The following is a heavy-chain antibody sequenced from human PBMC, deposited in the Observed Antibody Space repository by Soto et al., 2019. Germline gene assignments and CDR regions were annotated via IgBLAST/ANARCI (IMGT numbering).Heavy chain of an antibody. V-gene: IGHV4-39*01. J-gene: IGHJ6*02. CDR2: VYYGGST. CDR1: GGSIISSSYY. Sequence: SETLSLTCTFSGGSIISSSYYWGWIRQPPGKGLEWIGNVYYGGSTYYNPSLKSRVTISVETSKSQFSLKLSSVTAADTAVYYCAGGDYYHSSGYYFYYYTMDVWGQGTKVTVS. CDR3: AGGDYYHSSGYYFYYYTMDV. D-gene: IGHD3-22*01.